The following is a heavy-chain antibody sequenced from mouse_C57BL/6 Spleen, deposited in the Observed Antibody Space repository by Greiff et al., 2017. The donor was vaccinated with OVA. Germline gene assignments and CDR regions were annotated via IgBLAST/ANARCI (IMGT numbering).Heavy chain of an antibody. CDR3: ARGGGFYAMDY. J-gene: IGHJ4*01. Sequence: QVQLQQPGAELVKPGASVKMSCKASGYTFTSYWMTWVKQRPGQGLEWIGDIYPGSGSTNYNEKFKSKATLTVDTSSSTAYMQLSSLTSEDSAVYYCARGGGFYAMDYWGQGTSVTVSS. CDR1: GYTFTSYW. V-gene: IGHV1-55*01. CDR2: IYPGSGST.